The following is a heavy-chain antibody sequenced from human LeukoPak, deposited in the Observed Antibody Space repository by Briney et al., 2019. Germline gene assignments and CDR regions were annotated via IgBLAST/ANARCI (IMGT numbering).Heavy chain of an antibody. J-gene: IGHJ4*02. CDR2: IYYSGST. D-gene: IGHD2-21*02. V-gene: IGHV4-31*03. Sequence: PSETLSLTCTVSGGSISSGGYYWSWIRQHPGKGLEWIVYIYYSGSTYYNPSLKSRVTISVDTSKNQFSRRLSSVTAADTAVYYCARVRVTQGLLFDYWGEETLVTVSS. CDR3: ARVRVTQGLLFDY. CDR1: GGSISSGGYY.